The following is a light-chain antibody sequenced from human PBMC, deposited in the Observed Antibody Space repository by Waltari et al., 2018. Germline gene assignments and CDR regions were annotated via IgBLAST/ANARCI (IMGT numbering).Light chain of an antibody. Sequence: DIVMTQSPDSLALSLGERATINCKSSQSVLYDSNKKNYVAWYQHKPGQPPRLLIYWASNQESCVPDRFSGSVSGTDCTLTISSLQAEDVAVYYCQQSYGNPQTFGQGTKVEIK. J-gene: IGKJ1*01. V-gene: IGKV4-1*01. CDR1: QSVLYDSNKKNY. CDR3: QQSYGNPQT. CDR2: WAS.